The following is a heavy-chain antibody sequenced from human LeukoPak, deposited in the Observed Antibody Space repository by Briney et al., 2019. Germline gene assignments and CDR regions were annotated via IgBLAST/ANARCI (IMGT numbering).Heavy chain of an antibody. D-gene: IGHD1-26*01. CDR3: ARDAVVGATGRLFDY. Sequence: GASVKVSCKASGYTFTSYGISWVRQAPGQGLEWMGWISAYNGNTNYAQKLQGRVTMTTDTSTSTAYMELRSLRSDDTAVYYCARDAVVGATGRLFDYWGQGTLVTVSS. CDR1: GYTFTSYG. CDR2: ISAYNGNT. J-gene: IGHJ4*02. V-gene: IGHV1-18*01.